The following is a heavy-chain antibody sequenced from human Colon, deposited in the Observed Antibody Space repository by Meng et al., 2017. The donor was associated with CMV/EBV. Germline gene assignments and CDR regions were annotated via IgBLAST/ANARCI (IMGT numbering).Heavy chain of an antibody. CDR2: INSNSGAT. Sequence: GHLVQSGAEVKMPGASVKVSCKTSGYTFSDYQIHWVRQAPGQGLEWMGWINSNSGATDYAQKFQGRFTMTRDTSITTVYMELSSLRSDDTAVYYCARDPSGSRVPFDYWGQESLVTVSS. CDR1: GYTFSDYQ. CDR3: ARDPSGSRVPFDY. D-gene: IGHD1-26*01. J-gene: IGHJ4*02. V-gene: IGHV1-2*02.